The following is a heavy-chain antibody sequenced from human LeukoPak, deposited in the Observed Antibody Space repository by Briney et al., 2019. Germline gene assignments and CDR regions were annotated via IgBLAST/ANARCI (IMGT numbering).Heavy chain of an antibody. J-gene: IGHJ6*04. Sequence: GGSLRLSCAASGFTFRDYWMTWVRQAPGKGLEWVANIKRNGSEKYYVDSVRGRFIISRDNAKNSLYLQMNGLRVEDTAVYYCARDQYELRSYYYGMDAWGKGTTVSVSS. CDR3: ARDQYELRSYYYGMDA. V-gene: IGHV3-7*03. D-gene: IGHD2-2*01. CDR1: GFTFRDYW. CDR2: IKRNGSEK.